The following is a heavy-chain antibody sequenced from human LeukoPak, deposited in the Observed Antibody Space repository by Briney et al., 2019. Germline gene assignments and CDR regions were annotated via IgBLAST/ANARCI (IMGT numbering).Heavy chain of an antibody. CDR3: ASGSLTGTLGV. Sequence: ASVKVSCKASGYTFTSYGISWVRQAPGQGLEWMGWISAYNGNTNYAQKLQGRVTMTTDTSTSTAYMELSSLRSEDTAVYYCASGSLTGTLGVWGQGTLVTVSS. D-gene: IGHD3-9*01. CDR2: ISAYNGNT. J-gene: IGHJ4*02. CDR1: GYTFTSYG. V-gene: IGHV1-18*01.